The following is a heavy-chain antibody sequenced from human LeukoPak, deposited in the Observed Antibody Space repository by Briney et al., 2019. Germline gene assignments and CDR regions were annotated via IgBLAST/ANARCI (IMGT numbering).Heavy chain of an antibody. V-gene: IGHV4-59*01. D-gene: IGHD5-24*01. CDR3: ARGWEERWQQFGAFDI. CDR1: GGSISSYY. CDR2: IYYSGIT. Sequence: SETLSLTCTVSGGSISSYYWSWIREPPGKGLEWVGFIYYSGITNYNPSLKSRVIISVDTSKNQFSLKLTSVTAADTAVYYCARGWEERWQQFGAFDIWRQGTMVTVSS. J-gene: IGHJ3*02.